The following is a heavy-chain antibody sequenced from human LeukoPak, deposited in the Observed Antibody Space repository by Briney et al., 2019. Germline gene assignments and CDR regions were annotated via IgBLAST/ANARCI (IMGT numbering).Heavy chain of an antibody. J-gene: IGHJ4*02. V-gene: IGHV1-2*02. CDR2: INPNSGGT. CDR3: ARALRYCSTTSCQYYFDY. D-gene: IGHD2-2*01. Sequence: ASVKVSCKASGYTFTGYYMHWVRQAPGQGLEWMGWINPNSGGTNYAQKFQGRVTMTRNTSISTAYMGLSSLKSEDTAVYYCARALRYCSTTSCQYYFDYWGQGTLVTVSS. CDR1: GYTFTGYY.